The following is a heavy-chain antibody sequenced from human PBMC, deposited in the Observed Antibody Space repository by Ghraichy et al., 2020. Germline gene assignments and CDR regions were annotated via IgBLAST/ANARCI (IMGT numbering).Heavy chain of an antibody. CDR3: ARVSLRYFDWLLFDGVTDAFDI. Sequence: SETLSLTCTVSGYSISSGYYWGWIRQPPGKGLEWIGSIYHSGSTYYNPSLKSRVTISVDTSKNQFSLKLSSVTAADTAVYYCARVSLRYFDWLLFDGVTDAFDIWGQGTMVTVSS. CDR2: IYHSGST. V-gene: IGHV4-38-2*02. D-gene: IGHD3-9*01. CDR1: GYSISSGYY. J-gene: IGHJ3*02.